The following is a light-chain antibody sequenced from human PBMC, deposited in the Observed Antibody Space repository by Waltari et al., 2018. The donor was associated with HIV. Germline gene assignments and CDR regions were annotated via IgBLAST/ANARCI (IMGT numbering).Light chain of an antibody. Sequence: DIQMTQSPSSLSASVGDRVTITCRASQVISNYLAWYQQKPGKVPKVLIYAASTLQSGVPSRFSGSGSGTDFTLTISSLQPEDVATYYCQLYERAPLTFGGGTKVEIK. J-gene: IGKJ4*01. CDR3: QLYERAPLT. CDR2: AAS. V-gene: IGKV1-27*01. CDR1: QVISNY.